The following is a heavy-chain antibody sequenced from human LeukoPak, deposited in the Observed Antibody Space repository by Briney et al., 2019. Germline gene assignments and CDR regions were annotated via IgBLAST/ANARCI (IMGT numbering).Heavy chain of an antibody. J-gene: IGHJ3*02. V-gene: IGHV3-74*01. D-gene: IGHD6-25*01. CDR1: GFTFSSYW. CDR2: INSDGGST. CDR3: ARRSAAKDAFDI. Sequence: QPGGSLRLSCAASGFTFSSYWMHWVRHAPGKGLVWVSRINSDGGSTSYTDSVKGRFTISRDNAKNTLYLQMNSLRAEDTAVYYCARRSAAKDAFDIWGQGTKVTVSS.